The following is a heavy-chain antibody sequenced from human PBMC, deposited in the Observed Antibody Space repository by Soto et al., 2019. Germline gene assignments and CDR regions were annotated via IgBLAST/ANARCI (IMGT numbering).Heavy chain of an antibody. V-gene: IGHV3-33*01. D-gene: IGHD3-3*01. CDR3: AREAVEYYCDD. CDR1: GFTFSSHN. J-gene: IGHJ4*02. CDR2: IWFDGSNQ. Sequence: QVQLEESGGGVVQPGRSLRLSCAASGFTFSSHNMHWVRQAPGKGLEWVAAIWFDGSNQYYADSVKGRFTISRDNSKNPLYLQMNSLRAEDTAVYYCAREAVEYYCDDWGQGTLVTVSS.